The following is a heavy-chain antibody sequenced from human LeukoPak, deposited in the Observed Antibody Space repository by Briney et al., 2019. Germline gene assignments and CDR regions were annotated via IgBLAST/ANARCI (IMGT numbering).Heavy chain of an antibody. V-gene: IGHV3-66*01. CDR3: ARDAGYSGYDS. J-gene: IGHJ5*02. Sequence: GGSLRLSCAASGFTVSSNYMSWVRQAPGKGLEWVSVIYSGGSTYYADSVKGRFTISRDNSKNTLYLQMNSLRAEDTAVHYCARDAGYSGYDSWGQGTLVTVSS. CDR2: IYSGGST. D-gene: IGHD5-12*01. CDR1: GFTVSSNY.